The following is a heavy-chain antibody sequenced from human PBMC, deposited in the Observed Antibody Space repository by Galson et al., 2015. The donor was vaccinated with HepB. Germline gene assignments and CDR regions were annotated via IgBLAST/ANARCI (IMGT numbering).Heavy chain of an antibody. CDR2: FDPEDGET. CDR3: ATATTGIVVFHTPYFDY. J-gene: IGHJ4*02. V-gene: IGHV1-24*01. D-gene: IGHD3-22*01. Sequence: SVKVSCKVSGYTLTELSMHWVRQAPGKGLEWMGGFDPEDGETIYAQKFQGRVTMTEDTSTDTAYMELSSLRSEDTAVYYCATATTGIVVFHTPYFDYWGQGTLVTVSS. CDR1: GYTLTELS.